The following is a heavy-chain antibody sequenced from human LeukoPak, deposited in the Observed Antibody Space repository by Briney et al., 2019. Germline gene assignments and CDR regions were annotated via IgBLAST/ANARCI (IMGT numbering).Heavy chain of an antibody. D-gene: IGHD4-17*01. Sequence: GGSLRLSCAASGFTFSSYGMHWVRQAPGKGLEWVAVISYDGSNKYYADSVKGRFTISRDNSKNTLYLQMNSLRAEDTAVYYCAKDLYGDYEAYYYYGMDVWGQGTPVTVSS. CDR2: ISYDGSNK. CDR3: AKDLYGDYEAYYYYGMDV. CDR1: GFTFSSYG. J-gene: IGHJ6*02. V-gene: IGHV3-30*18.